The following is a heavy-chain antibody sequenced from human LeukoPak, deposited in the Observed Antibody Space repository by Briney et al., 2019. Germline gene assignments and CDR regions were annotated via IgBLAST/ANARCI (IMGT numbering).Heavy chain of an antibody. CDR3: AKDRGDYFDTTSQSFDS. J-gene: IGHJ4*02. Sequence: GGSLRLSCTASGFTFSSYSIYWVRQAPGKGLEWVAVISHDGSIKYYADSVKGRFAVSRDNSQNTLYLQMSSLRTEDTAVYYCAKDRGDYFDTTSQSFDSWGQGTLVTVSS. D-gene: IGHD3-22*01. CDR2: ISHDGSIK. CDR1: GFTFSSYS. V-gene: IGHV3-30*09.